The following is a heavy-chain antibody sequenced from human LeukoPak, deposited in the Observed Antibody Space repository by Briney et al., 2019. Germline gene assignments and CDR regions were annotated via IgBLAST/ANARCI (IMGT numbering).Heavy chain of an antibody. CDR3: ARDGYTTSSVFRD. Sequence: PGGSLRLSCAASGYTFSNHWMSWVRQAPGKGVEWGANIKQDGSEKNYADSVRGRFTISRDNAKNSLYLQMNSLRAEDTAVYYCARDGYTTSSVFRDWGQGTLVTVSS. CDR2: IKQDGSEK. V-gene: IGHV3-7*01. D-gene: IGHD6-6*01. CDR1: GYTFSNHW. J-gene: IGHJ4*02.